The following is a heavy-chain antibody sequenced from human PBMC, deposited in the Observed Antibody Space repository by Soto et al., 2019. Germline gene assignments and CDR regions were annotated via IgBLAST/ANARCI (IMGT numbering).Heavy chain of an antibody. D-gene: IGHD4-17*01. CDR3: TRSGDADYEQRDDAFDI. Sequence: EVQLVESGGGLVQPGGSLRLSCAASGFAFSKYWSHWVRQAPGKGLVWVSRMNSDGTSTSYADSVRGRFTISRDNAKNTLSLQMNSLRAEDTAVYYCTRSGDADYEQRDDAFDIWGQGTMVTVSS. J-gene: IGHJ3*02. CDR2: MNSDGTST. V-gene: IGHV3-74*01. CDR1: GFAFSKYW.